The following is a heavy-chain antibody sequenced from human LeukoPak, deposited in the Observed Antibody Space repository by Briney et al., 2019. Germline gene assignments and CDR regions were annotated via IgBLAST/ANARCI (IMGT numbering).Heavy chain of an antibody. D-gene: IGHD6-13*01. CDR1: GGTFSSYA. V-gene: IGHV1-69*05. CDR3: ARDRIAAAGTRGFDY. CDR2: IIPIFGTA. Sequence: SVKVSCKASGGTFSSYAISWVRQASGQGLEWMGRIIPIFGTANYAQKFQGRVTITTDESTSTAYMELSSLRSEDTAVYYCARDRIAAAGTRGFDYRGQGTLVTVSS. J-gene: IGHJ4*02.